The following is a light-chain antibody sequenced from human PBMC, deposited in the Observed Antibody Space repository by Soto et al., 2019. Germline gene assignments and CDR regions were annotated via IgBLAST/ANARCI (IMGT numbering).Light chain of an antibody. CDR1: SSDVGAYKY. J-gene: IGLJ2*01. CDR2: EVS. CDR3: TSYVGSNIWV. Sequence: QSALTKPPSASGSPGQSVTISCTGTSSDVGAYKYVSWYQQYPGKAPKLMIYEVSKRPSGVPDRFSGSKSGNTASLTVSGLQAEDEADYYCTSYVGSNIWVVVGGTQLTVL. V-gene: IGLV2-8*01.